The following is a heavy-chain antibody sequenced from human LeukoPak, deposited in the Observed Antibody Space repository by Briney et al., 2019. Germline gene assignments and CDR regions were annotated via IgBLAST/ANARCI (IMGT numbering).Heavy chain of an antibody. CDR1: GFTFTNYW. CDR2: IKQDGSVR. CDR3: ARDLYSTGSFDS. J-gene: IGHJ4*02. D-gene: IGHD6-19*01. V-gene: IGHV3-7*03. Sequence: GGSPRLSCATSGFTFTNYWMNWVRQAPGKGLEWLTNIKQDGSVRHYVDSVKGRFTISRDNAKNSLYLQMNSLRAEDTAVFYCARDLYSTGSFDSWGQGTLVTVSS.